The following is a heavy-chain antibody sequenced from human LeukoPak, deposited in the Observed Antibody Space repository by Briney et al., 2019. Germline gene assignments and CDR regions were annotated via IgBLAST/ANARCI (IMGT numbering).Heavy chain of an antibody. CDR2: ISSSSSYI. CDR1: GFTFSSYA. J-gene: IGHJ4*02. CDR3: ARKVNVRGCKALADY. Sequence: SGGSLRLSCAGSGFTFSSYAMNWVRQAPGKGLEWVSSISSSSSYIYYADSVKGRFTISRDNAKNSLYLQMNSLRAEDTAVYDCARKVNVRGCKALADYWGQGTLVTVSS. V-gene: IGHV3-21*01. D-gene: IGHD1-1*01.